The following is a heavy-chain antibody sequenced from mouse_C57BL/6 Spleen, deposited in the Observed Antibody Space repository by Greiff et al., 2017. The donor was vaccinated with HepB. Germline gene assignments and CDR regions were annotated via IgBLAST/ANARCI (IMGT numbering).Heavy chain of an antibody. Sequence: VHLVESGAELVKPGASVKISCKASGYAFSSYWMNWVKQRPGKGLEWIGQIYPGDGDTNYNGKFKGKATLTADKSSSTAYMQLSSLTSEDSAVYFCARGTAQVPFDYWGQGTTLTVSS. CDR2: IYPGDGDT. D-gene: IGHD3-2*02. CDR3: ARGTAQVPFDY. V-gene: IGHV1-80*01. CDR1: GYAFSSYW. J-gene: IGHJ2*01.